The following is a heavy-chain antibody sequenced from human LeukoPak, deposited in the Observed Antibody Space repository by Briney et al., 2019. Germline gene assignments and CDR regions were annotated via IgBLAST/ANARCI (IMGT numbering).Heavy chain of an antibody. CDR1: GFTFSSYS. V-gene: IGHV3-23*01. D-gene: IGHD3-10*01. CDR2: ITNTGGGT. Sequence: GGSLRLSCAASGFTFSSYSMNWVRQAPGKGLEWVSAITNTGGGTYYADSVKGRFTISRDNSKNTLYLQMNSLRADDTAVYYCAKRGLKEFDYWGQGTLVTVSS. CDR3: AKRGLKEFDY. J-gene: IGHJ4*02.